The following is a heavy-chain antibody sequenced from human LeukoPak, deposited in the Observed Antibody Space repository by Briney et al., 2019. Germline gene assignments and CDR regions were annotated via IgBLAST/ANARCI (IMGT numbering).Heavy chain of an antibody. J-gene: IGHJ2*01. CDR2: IKSDGTST. CDR1: GFTFTTYL. V-gene: IGHV3-74*01. Sequence: GGSLRLSCAASGFTFTTYLMHWVRQAPGKGLVWVTRIKSDGTSTSYADSAKGRFTISRDNAKNTLYLQMNSLRAEDTAVYYCARGHGDFPVNYYFDLWGRGTLVTVSS. CDR3: ARGHGDFPVNYYFDL. D-gene: IGHD4-17*01.